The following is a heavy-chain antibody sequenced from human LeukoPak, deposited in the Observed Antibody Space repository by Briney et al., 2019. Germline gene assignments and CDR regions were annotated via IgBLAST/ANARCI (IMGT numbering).Heavy chain of an antibody. Sequence: PGGSLRLSCAASGFTFSSYWMHWVRQAPGKGLVWVSRINSDGSSTTYADSAKGRFTISRDNAKNTLYLQMNSLRAEDTAVYYCARGGSRTYFDYWGQGTLVTVSS. CDR3: ARGGSRTYFDY. CDR2: INSDGSST. CDR1: GFTFSSYW. J-gene: IGHJ4*02. D-gene: IGHD6-13*01. V-gene: IGHV3-74*01.